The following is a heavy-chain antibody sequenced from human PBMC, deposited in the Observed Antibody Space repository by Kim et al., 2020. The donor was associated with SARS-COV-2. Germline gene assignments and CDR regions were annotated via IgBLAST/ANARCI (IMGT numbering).Heavy chain of an antibody. J-gene: IGHJ4*01. D-gene: IGHD3-9*01. Sequence: SETLSLTCTVSGGSVSSGSYYWSWIRQPPGKGLEWIGYIYYSGSTNYNPSLKSRVTISVDTSKNQFSLKLSSVTAADTAVYYCARARSYDILTGPLDYWG. CDR3: ARARSYDILTGPLDY. CDR1: GGSVSSGSYY. V-gene: IGHV4-61*01. CDR2: IYYSGST.